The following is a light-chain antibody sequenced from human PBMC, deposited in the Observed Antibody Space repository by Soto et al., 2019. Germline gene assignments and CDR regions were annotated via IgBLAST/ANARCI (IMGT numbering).Light chain of an antibody. CDR2: AAS. CDR1: QGITNC. V-gene: IGKV1-12*01. Sequence: DIQMTQSPSSVSASVGERVTITCRASQGITNCLAWYQQKPGKAPKLLIYAASGLPSGVPARFSGSGSGTDFTLTISSLQPEDFAIYYCQQANSFPFTFGRGTKVDI. J-gene: IGKJ4*01. CDR3: QQANSFPFT.